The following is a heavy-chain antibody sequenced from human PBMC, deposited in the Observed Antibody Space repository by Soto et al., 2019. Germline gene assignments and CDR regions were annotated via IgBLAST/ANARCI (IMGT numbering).Heavy chain of an antibody. CDR1: GFTFSSYA. V-gene: IGHV3-23*01. CDR3: AKDSGYQLPDNYFYYGLDV. D-gene: IGHD2-2*01. CDR2: VSGSADTR. Sequence: EVQLLESGGGLVQPGGSLRLSCAASGFTFSSYAMSWVRQAPGKGLEWVSGVSGSADTRYYADSVKGRFTISRDNSKNTLYLQMNSLRPEDTAVYYCAKDSGYQLPDNYFYYGLDVWGQGTTVTVSS. J-gene: IGHJ6*02.